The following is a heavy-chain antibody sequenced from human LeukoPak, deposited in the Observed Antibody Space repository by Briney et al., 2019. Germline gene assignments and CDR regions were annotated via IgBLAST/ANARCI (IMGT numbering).Heavy chain of an antibody. CDR1: GFRFSSYW. V-gene: IGHV3-7*01. CDR2: IKQDGSDK. J-gene: IGHJ5*02. D-gene: IGHD3-22*01. CDR3: ARERAYYDSGGYFRFDP. Sequence: PGGSLRLSCAASGFRFSSYWMHWVRQAPGKGLEWVASIKQDGSDKYYVDSVKGRFTISRDNAKNSLDLQMNSLRAEDTAVYHCARERAYYDSGGYFRFDPWGQGALVTVSS.